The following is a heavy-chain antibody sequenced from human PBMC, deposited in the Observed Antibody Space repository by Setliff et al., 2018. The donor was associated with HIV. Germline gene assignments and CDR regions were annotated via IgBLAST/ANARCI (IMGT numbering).Heavy chain of an antibody. Sequence: GESLKISCKTSGYEFYGWWIGWVRQRPGKGLEWMGIIYPDDSNTRYSPSFRGQVTISADMSISTAYLQWSSLQASDTAMYYCVRYSGSSYKSNWFDPWGQGTRVTVSS. J-gene: IGHJ5*02. CDR1: GYEFYGWW. CDR2: IYPDDSNT. D-gene: IGHD1-26*01. CDR3: VRYSGSSYKSNWFDP. V-gene: IGHV5-51*01.